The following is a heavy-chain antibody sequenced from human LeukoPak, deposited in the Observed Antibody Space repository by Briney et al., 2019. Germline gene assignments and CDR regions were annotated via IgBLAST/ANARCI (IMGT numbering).Heavy chain of an antibody. CDR1: GFTFENYA. V-gene: IGHV3-23*01. D-gene: IGHD4-17*01. J-gene: IGHJ4*02. Sequence: GGSLRLSCAASGFTFENYAMSWVRQAPGKGLEWVSAISGSGSSSYYADSVRGRFTISRDNSKNTLYLQMNSLRAEDTAVYYCARAPDYGDYYFDYWGQGTLVTVSS. CDR2: ISGSGSSS. CDR3: ARAPDYGDYYFDY.